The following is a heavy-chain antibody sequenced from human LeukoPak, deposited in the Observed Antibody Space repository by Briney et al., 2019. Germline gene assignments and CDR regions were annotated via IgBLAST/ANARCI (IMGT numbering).Heavy chain of an antibody. CDR1: GYSFTNYW. J-gene: IGHJ3*02. Sequence: GESLKISCKGSGYSFTNYWIGWVRQMPGKGLEWMGIIYPGDSDTRYSPSFQGQVTISADRSISTAYLQWSSLEASDTAMFYCARHKDANKFPDYDDPDAFDIWGHGTVVIVSS. CDR3: ARHKDANKFPDYDDPDAFDI. V-gene: IGHV5-51*01. CDR2: IYPGDSDT. D-gene: IGHD4-17*01.